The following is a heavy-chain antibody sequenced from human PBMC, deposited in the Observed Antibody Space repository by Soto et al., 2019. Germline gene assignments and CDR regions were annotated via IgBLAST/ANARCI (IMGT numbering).Heavy chain of an antibody. CDR1: GYTFTSYG. J-gene: IGHJ5*02. V-gene: IGHV1-18*01. D-gene: IGHD6-19*01. Sequence: GASVKVSCKASGYTFTSYGISWVRQAPGQGLEWMGWISAYNGNTNYAQKFQGRVTMTRDTSISTAYMELSRLRSDDTAVYYCARDRVAVEGKNWFDPWGQGTLVTVSS. CDR3: ARDRVAVEGKNWFDP. CDR2: ISAYNGNT.